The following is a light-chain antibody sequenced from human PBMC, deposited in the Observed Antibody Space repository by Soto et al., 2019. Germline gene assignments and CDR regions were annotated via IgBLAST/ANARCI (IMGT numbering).Light chain of an antibody. CDR2: DVN. CDR1: RSDVVGYNL. J-gene: IGLJ1*01. Sequence: QSALTQPASVSGSPGQSITISCTGTRSDVVGYNLVSWYQQYPDKAPKLMIFDVNTRPSGVSNRFSGSKSGNTASLTISGLQAEDEADYYCSSYKSSSTLPYVFGTGTKVTVL. V-gene: IGLV2-14*01. CDR3: SSYKSSSTLPYV.